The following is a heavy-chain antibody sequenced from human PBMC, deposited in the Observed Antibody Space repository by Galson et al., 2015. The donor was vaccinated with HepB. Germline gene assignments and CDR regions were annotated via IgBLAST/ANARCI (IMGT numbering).Heavy chain of an antibody. Sequence: SLRLSCAASGFTFSNYWMNWVRQAPGKGLEWVANIKQDGSEKYYVDSVKGRFTISRDNAKNSLYLQLNSLRAEGTAVYYCATPPDYSYYGMDVWGPGTTVTVSS. J-gene: IGHJ6*02. V-gene: IGHV3-7*03. CDR3: ATPPDYSYYGMDV. CDR2: IKQDGSEK. CDR1: GFTFSNYW. D-gene: IGHD2-2*01.